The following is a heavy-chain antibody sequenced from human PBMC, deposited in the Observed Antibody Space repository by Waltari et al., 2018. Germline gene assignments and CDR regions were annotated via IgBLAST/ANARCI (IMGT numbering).Heavy chain of an antibody. CDR1: GYTFTGYY. V-gene: IGHV1-2*02. D-gene: IGHD2-2*01. CDR3: ARTLNSLGYCSSTSCYRDGMDV. CDR2: INPNSGGT. J-gene: IGHJ6*02. Sequence: QVQLVQSGAEVKKPGASVKVSCKASGYTFTGYYMHWVRQAPGQGLEWMGWINPNSGGTNYAQKFQGRVTMTRDTSISTAYMELSRLRSDDTAVYYCARTLNSLGYCSSTSCYRDGMDVWGQGTTVTVSS.